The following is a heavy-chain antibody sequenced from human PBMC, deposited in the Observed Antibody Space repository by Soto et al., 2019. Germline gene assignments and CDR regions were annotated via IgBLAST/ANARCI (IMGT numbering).Heavy chain of an antibody. J-gene: IGHJ3*02. Sequence: EVQLLESGGTLVQPGGSLRLSCAASGFSFSSYAMYWVRQAPGKGLGWVSTISGGGGRTYYAASVKGRFTISRDNSKNTVYLQVNSLRADYTAVNYCAKGYCSGDYCSVDAFDMWGKGTMVTVSS. V-gene: IGHV3-23*01. D-gene: IGHD2-21*01. CDR1: GFSFSSYA. CDR2: ISGGGGRT. CDR3: AKGYCSGDYCSVDAFDM.